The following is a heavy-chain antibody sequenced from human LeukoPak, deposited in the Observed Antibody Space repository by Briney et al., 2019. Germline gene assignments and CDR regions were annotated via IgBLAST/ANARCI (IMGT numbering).Heavy chain of an antibody. D-gene: IGHD4-17*01. CDR2: IRYDGSSK. CDR1: GFTFSNYV. V-gene: IGHV3-30*02. CDR3: ARYSGNYGLDY. Sequence: QPGGSLRLSCAASGFTFSNYVIHWVRQAPGKGLEGVSLIRYDGSSKYYADSVRGRFTISRDNSKNTLYLQMNSLRAEDTAVYYCARYSGNYGLDYWGQGTLVTVSS. J-gene: IGHJ4*02.